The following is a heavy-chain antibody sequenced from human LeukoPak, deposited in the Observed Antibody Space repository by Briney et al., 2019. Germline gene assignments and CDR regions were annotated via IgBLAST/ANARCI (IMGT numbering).Heavy chain of an antibody. CDR3: ARVGQWLGVDY. V-gene: IGHV4-38-2*02. CDR1: GYSINNGYY. J-gene: IGHJ4*02. Sequence: SETLSLTCTVSGYSINNGYYWGWIRQPPGKGLEWIGSIYCSGSTYYNPSLKSRVTISVDTSKNQFSLKLSSVTAADTAVYYCARVGQWLGVDYWGQGTLVTVSS. CDR2: IYCSGST. D-gene: IGHD6-19*01.